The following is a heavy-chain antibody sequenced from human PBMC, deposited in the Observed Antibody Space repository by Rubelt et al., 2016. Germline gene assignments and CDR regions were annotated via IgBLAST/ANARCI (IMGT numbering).Heavy chain of an antibody. CDR3: ARGSSYSSSWYWFDP. CDR2: SDGSST. D-gene: IGHD6-13*01. V-gene: IGHV3-74*01. J-gene: IGHJ5*02. Sequence: SDGSSTSYADSVKGRFTISRDNAKNTLYLQMNSLRAEDTAVYYCARGSSYSSSWYWFDPWGQGTLVTVSS.